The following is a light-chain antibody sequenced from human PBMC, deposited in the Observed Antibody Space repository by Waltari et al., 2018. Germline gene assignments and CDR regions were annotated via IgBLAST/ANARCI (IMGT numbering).Light chain of an antibody. CDR2: GNG. CDR3: AAWDESLKGWV. J-gene: IGLJ2*01. Sequence: QSVLTQPPSVSGTPGQRVTISCSGSSSNIGTNTVDWYQALPGTAPKLLIHGNGQRPSGVPDRFSGSKSGTSGSLAISGLQPEDETDYYCAAWDESLKGWVFGGGTRLTVL. V-gene: IGLV1-44*01. CDR1: SSNIGTNT.